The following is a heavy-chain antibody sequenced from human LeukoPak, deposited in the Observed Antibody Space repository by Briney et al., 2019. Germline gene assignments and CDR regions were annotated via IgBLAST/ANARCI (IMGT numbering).Heavy chain of an antibody. V-gene: IGHV4-39*07. CDR3: TRDWSIAAAGTGFDY. CDR1: GGSISSSSYY. Sequence: SETLSLTCTVSGGSISSSSYYWGWIRQPPGKGLEWIGSIYHSGSTYYNPSLKSRVTISVDTSKNQFSLKLSSVTAADTAVYYCTRDWSIAAAGTGFDYWGQGTLVTVSS. CDR2: IYHSGST. D-gene: IGHD6-13*01. J-gene: IGHJ4*02.